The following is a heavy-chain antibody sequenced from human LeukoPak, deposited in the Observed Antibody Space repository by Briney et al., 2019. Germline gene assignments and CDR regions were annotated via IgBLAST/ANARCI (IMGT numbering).Heavy chain of an antibody. D-gene: IGHD2-8*02. CDR1: GFTFSSHD. Sequence: PGGSLRLSCAASGFTFSSHDMHWVRQGTGKGLEWVSAIDTFGGTYYPDSMRGRVTISRENAKNSLFLQMNSLSAGDTAVYYCARERMDDTGSKPLQYLDYWGQGVLVTVSS. CDR2: IDTFGGT. V-gene: IGHV3-13*04. CDR3: ARERMDDTGSKPLQYLDY. J-gene: IGHJ4*02.